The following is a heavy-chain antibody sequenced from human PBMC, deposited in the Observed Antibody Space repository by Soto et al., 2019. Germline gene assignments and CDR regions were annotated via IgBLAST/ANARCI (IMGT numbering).Heavy chain of an antibody. CDR1: GFSLNTTAVG. V-gene: IGHV2-5*02. CDR2: IYLDGDK. CDR3: AHREGDDYVWGSYKDAFDM. Sequence: QITLKESGPTLVKPTQTLTLTCTFSGFSLNTTAVGVGWIRQPPGKALEWLALIYLDGDKRYSPSLKSRLAITKDTSKNQVVLKMTNMDPVDTATYYCAHREGDDYVWGSYKDAFDMWGRGTMVTVSS. J-gene: IGHJ3*02. D-gene: IGHD3-16*01.